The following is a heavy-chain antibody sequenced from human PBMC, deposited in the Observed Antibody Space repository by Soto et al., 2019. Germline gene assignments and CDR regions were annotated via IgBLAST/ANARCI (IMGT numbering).Heavy chain of an antibody. CDR3: AKDRSRYDFWSGYYGDFDY. Sequence: PGGSLRLSCAASGSIFRGYGMHWVRQAPGKGLEWVAVIRYDGSNINYADSVTGRFTISRDNSKNTLYLQMNSLRAEDTAVYYCAKDRSRYDFWSGYYGDFDYWGQGTLVTVSS. CDR2: IRYDGSNI. D-gene: IGHD3-3*01. V-gene: IGHV3-33*06. J-gene: IGHJ4*02. CDR1: GSIFRGYG.